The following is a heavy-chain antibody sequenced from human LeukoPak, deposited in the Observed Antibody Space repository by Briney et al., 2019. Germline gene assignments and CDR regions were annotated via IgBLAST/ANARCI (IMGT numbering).Heavy chain of an antibody. CDR3: ARAYYDFHIDC. V-gene: IGHV4-61*01. D-gene: IGHD3-3*01. CDR1: GGSVSSGSYY. J-gene: IGHJ4*02. CDR2: IYYSGST. Sequence: PSGTLSLTCTVSGGSVSSGSYYWSWIRQPPGKGLEWIGYIYYSGSTNYNPSLKSRVTISVDTSKNQFSLKLNSVTAADTAVYYCARAYYDFHIDCWGQGTLVTVSS.